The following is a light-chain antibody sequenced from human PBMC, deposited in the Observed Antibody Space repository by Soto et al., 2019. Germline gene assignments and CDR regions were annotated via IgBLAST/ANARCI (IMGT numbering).Light chain of an antibody. V-gene: IGKV3-11*01. Sequence: EIVLTQSPATLSLSPGEIATLSCRASQSVSSYLAWLQQKPGQAPRLLIYDVSNRATGIPARFSGSGSGTDFTLTISSLEPEDFAVYYCQQRSKWPLTFGGGTKIEIK. CDR1: QSVSSY. CDR2: DVS. J-gene: IGKJ4*01. CDR3: QQRSKWPLT.